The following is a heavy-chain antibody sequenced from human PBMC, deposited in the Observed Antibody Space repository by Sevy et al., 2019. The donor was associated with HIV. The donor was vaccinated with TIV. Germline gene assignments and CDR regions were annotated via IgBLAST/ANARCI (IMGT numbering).Heavy chain of an antibody. CDR1: GGSISSSSYY. Sequence: SETLSLTCTVSGGSISSSSYYWGWIRQRPGKGLEWSVSIYYSGSAYYNPSLKSRVTISVDTSKNQFSLKLSSVTAADTAVYYCARSGYSSGWRYYYYYYGMDVWGQGTTVTVSS. CDR2: IYYSGSA. D-gene: IGHD6-19*01. V-gene: IGHV4-39*01. CDR3: ARSGYSSGWRYYYYYYGMDV. J-gene: IGHJ6*02.